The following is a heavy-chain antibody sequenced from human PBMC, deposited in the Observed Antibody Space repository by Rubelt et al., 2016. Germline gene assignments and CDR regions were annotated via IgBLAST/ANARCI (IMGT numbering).Heavy chain of an antibody. CDR3: ARGQPGGGRFDF. J-gene: IGHJ4*02. V-gene: IGHV4-39*01. D-gene: IGHD3-16*01. Sequence: QLQLQESGPGLVKPSETLSLTCTVSGGSISSSSSYDWGWIRQPPGKGLEWIGSIYYSGSTYYNPSLKSRLTISVDTSKNQFSRKLSSVTAADTAVYYCARGQPGGGRFDFWSQGTLVTVSS. CDR1: GGSISSSSSYD. CDR2: IYYSGST.